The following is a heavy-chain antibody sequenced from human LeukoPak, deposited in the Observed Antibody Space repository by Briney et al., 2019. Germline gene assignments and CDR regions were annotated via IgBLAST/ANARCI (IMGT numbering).Heavy chain of an antibody. CDR3: ARARSPSSGYLLRDHNWFDP. D-gene: IGHD3-22*01. Sequence: ASVKVSCKASGYTFTSYDVNWVRQATGQGLEWMGWMSPNSGNTGYAQKFQGRVTMTRNNSISTAYMELRSLRSDDTAVYYCARARSPSSGYLLRDHNWFDPWGQGTLVTVSS. V-gene: IGHV1-8*01. CDR1: GYTFTSYD. J-gene: IGHJ5*02. CDR2: MSPNSGNT.